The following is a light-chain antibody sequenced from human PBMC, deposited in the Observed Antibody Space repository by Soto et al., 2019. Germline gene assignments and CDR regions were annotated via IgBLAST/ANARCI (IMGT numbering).Light chain of an antibody. CDR2: QAS. CDR3: QQYNTYST. V-gene: IGKV1-5*03. J-gene: IGKJ2*01. CDR1: QSISSW. Sequence: DIQMTQSPSTLSASVGDRVTITCRASQSISSWLAWYQHKPGKAPKLLIYQASSLESGVPSRFSGNGSGTEFTLTISSLQPDDFAPYYCQQYNTYSTFGQGTKLEIK.